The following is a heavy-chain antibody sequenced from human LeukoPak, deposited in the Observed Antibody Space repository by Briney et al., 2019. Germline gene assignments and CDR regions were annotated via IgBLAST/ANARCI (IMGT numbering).Heavy chain of an antibody. CDR1: GFTFSRYW. Sequence: GGSLRLSCVGSGFTFSRYWMTWVRQAPGKGLEWVANIKQDGSEKYYVDSVKGRFTISRDNAKNSLFLEMNSLRAEDTAVYYCARDSGYCSSTGCYVHYFDYWGQGTLVTVSS. V-gene: IGHV3-7*01. CDR3: ARDSGYCSSTGCYVHYFDY. J-gene: IGHJ4*02. D-gene: IGHD2-2*01. CDR2: IKQDGSEK.